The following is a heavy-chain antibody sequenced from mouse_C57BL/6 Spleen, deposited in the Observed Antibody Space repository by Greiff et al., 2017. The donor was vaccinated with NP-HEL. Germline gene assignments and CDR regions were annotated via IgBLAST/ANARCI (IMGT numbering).Heavy chain of an antibody. J-gene: IGHJ3*01. CDR1: GYAFTNYL. Sequence: QVQLKQSGAELVRPGTSVKVSCKASGYAFTNYLIEWVKQRPGQGLEWIGVINPGSGGTNYNEKFKGKATLTADKSSSTAYMQLSSLTSEDSAFYFCARPYDYGAWFAYWGQGTLVTVSA. V-gene: IGHV1-54*01. CDR2: INPGSGGT. CDR3: ARPYDYGAWFAY. D-gene: IGHD2-4*01.